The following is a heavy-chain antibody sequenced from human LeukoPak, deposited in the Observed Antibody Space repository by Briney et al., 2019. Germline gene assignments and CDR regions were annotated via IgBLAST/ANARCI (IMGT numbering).Heavy chain of an antibody. CDR1: GYTFTSCG. CDR3: ARGFPPRRYCDSSGYYSYYFDY. CDR2: ISAYNSNT. J-gene: IGHJ4*02. V-gene: IGHV1-18*01. Sequence: ASVKVSCKASGYTFTSCGISWVRQAPGQGLEWMGWISAYNSNTHYAQKLQGRVTMTTDTSTSTAYMELRSLRSDDSAVYYCARGFPPRRYCDSSGYYSYYFDYWGQGTLVTVSS. D-gene: IGHD3-22*01.